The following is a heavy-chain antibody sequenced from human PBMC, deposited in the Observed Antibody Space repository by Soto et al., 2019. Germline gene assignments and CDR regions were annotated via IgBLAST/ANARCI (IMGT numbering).Heavy chain of an antibody. CDR3: ARHQVNTRRSMGSPFDD. CDR2: IYNGGPS. V-gene: IGHV4-39*01. Sequence: SETLSLTCTVSGASITTTTYYWAWIRQPPGKGLEWIGSIYNGGPSRFNPSLESRVTMSVDTSKNQFSLRLTSVTAEDTAVYYCARHQVNTRRSMGSPFDDWGPGTLVTVSS. D-gene: IGHD1-26*01. CDR1: GASITTTTYY. J-gene: IGHJ4*02.